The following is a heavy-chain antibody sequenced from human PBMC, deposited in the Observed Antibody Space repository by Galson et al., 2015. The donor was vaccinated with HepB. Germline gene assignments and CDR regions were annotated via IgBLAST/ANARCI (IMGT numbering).Heavy chain of an antibody. V-gene: IGHV3-74*01. CDR2: INSDGSST. Sequence: SLRLSCAASGFTFSSYWMHWVRQAPGKGLVWVSRINSDGSSTSYADSVKGRFTISRDNAKNTLYLQMNSLRAEDTAVYYCARSGDFWSGSWFPYSWFDPWGQGTLVSVSS. CDR1: GFTFSSYW. J-gene: IGHJ5*02. CDR3: ARSGDFWSGSWFPYSWFDP. D-gene: IGHD3-3*01.